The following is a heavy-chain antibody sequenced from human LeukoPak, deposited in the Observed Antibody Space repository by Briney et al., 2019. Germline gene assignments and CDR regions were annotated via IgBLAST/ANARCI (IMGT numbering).Heavy chain of an antibody. D-gene: IGHD2/OR15-2a*01. Sequence: GESLKISCKGSGYSFTSYWIGWVRQMPGKGLEGMGIIYPGDSDTRYIPSFQGQVTISADKSINTAYLQWSSLKAQDSAMYYCAREGYSNRWDGVDYWGPRTLVTVSS. J-gene: IGHJ4*02. CDR3: AREGYSNRWDGVDY. CDR2: IYPGDSDT. CDR1: GYSFTSYW. V-gene: IGHV5-51*01.